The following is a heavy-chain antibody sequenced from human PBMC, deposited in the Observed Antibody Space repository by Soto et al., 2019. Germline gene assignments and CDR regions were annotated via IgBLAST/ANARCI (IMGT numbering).Heavy chain of an antibody. CDR2: IIPIFGIP. CDR3: AREDRDRETGLVPAAIDGMDV. Sequence: QVQLVQSGAEVKKPGSSVKVSCKASGGTFSRYSITWVRQAPGHGLEWIGRIIPIFGIPTYAQKFQGRVTITADDSTSTDYMELSSLRSDDTAVYYCAREDRDRETGLVPAAIDGMDVWGQGTTVTVSS. D-gene: IGHD2-2*01. CDR1: GGTFSRYS. J-gene: IGHJ6*02. V-gene: IGHV1-69*08.